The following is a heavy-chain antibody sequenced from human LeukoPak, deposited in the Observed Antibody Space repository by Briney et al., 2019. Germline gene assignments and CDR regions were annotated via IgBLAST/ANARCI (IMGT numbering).Heavy chain of an antibody. J-gene: IGHJ4*02. D-gene: IGHD2-15*01. CDR2: ISSSSSTI. CDR3: AKSGLNRFDY. CDR1: GFTFSSYS. V-gene: IGHV3-48*01. Sequence: GGSLRLSCAASGFTFSSYSMNWVRQAPGKGLEWVSHISSSSSTIYYADSVKGRLTISRDNAKNSLYLQMNSLRAEDTAVYYCAKSGLNRFDYWGQGTLVTVSS.